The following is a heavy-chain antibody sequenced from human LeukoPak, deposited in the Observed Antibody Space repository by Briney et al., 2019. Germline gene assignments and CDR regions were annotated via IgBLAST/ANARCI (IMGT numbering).Heavy chain of an antibody. V-gene: IGHV4-4*07. D-gene: IGHD3-10*01. Sequence: SETLSLTCTVSGGSISSYYWNWIRQPAGKGLEWIGRIYTSGSTNYNPSLKSRVTMSVDTSKNQFSLKLSSVTAADTAVYYCARDLKGWVRGHYYYYMDVWGKGTTVTISS. CDR3: ARDLKGWVRGHYYYYMDV. J-gene: IGHJ6*03. CDR2: IYTSGST. CDR1: GGSISSYY.